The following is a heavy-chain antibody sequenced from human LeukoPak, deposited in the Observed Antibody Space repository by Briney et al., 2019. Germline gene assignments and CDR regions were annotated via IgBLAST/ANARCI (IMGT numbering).Heavy chain of an antibody. CDR2: IYYSGGT. V-gene: IGHV4-39*01. D-gene: IGHD4-17*01. CDR1: GGSISSSSHY. J-gene: IGHJ4*02. Sequence: SETLSLTCTVSGGSISSSSHYWGWVRQPPGKELESIGSIYYSGGTYYNPSLKSRVTISVDTSKNQFSLKLSSVTAADTAVYYCARQGGDYEFDYWGQGTLVTVSS. CDR3: ARQGGDYEFDY.